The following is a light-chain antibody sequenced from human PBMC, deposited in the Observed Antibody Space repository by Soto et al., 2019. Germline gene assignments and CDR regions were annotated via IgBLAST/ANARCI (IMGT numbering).Light chain of an antibody. V-gene: IGKV1-5*03. CDR3: QQYNSFPLT. J-gene: IGKJ4*01. Sequence: DIPMTQSPSTLSASVGDRVIITCRASQSISSWLAWYQQKPGKAPNLLIYKASSLESGVPSRFSGSGSGTEFTLTLSSLQPDDFATYYCQQYNSFPLTFGGGTKVEIK. CDR2: KAS. CDR1: QSISSW.